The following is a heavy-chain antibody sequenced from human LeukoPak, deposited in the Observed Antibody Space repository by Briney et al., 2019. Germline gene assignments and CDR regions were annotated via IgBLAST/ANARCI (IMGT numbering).Heavy chain of an antibody. V-gene: IGHV3-30*02. CDR1: GFIFSNYA. CDR3: AKDEVVPGYYYTDV. Sequence: QPGGSLQLSCAASGFIFSNYAMQWVRQAPGMGLEWVAFIRYDGGNTYYADSVKGRFTISRDNSKNTMYLQMNSLNAEDTAVYYCAKDEVVPGYYYTDVWGRGTTVTISS. J-gene: IGHJ6*03. CDR2: IRYDGGNT. D-gene: IGHD2-2*01.